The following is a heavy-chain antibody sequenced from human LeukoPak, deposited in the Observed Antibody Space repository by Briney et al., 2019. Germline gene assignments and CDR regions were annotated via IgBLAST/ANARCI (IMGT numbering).Heavy chain of an antibody. Sequence: SETLSLTCTVSGYSITSGYYWGWIRQPPGKGLEWIGTIYHSGSTYYNPSLKSRVTISVDTSENQFSLKLSSVTAADTALYYCSRASSTSYYDYWGQGTLVSVSS. D-gene: IGHD6-19*01. CDR1: GYSITSGYY. J-gene: IGHJ4*02. CDR3: SRASSTSYYDY. V-gene: IGHV4-38-2*02. CDR2: IYHSGST.